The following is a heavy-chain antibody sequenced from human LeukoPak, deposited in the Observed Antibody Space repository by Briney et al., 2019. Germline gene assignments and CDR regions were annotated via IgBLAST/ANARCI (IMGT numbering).Heavy chain of an antibody. Sequence: GASVKVSCKASGYTFTDYYMHWVRQAPGQGLAWVGWINSNSGGINYAQKFQGRVTMTRDTSISTAYMELSRLRSDDTAVYYCARRRVTNAFDIWGQGTMVTVSS. CDR3: ARRRVTNAFDI. J-gene: IGHJ3*02. CDR2: INSNSGGI. CDR1: GYTFTDYY. D-gene: IGHD3-10*01. V-gene: IGHV1-2*02.